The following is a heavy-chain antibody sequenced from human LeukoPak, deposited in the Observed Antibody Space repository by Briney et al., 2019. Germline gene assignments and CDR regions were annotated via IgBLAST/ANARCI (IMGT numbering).Heavy chain of an antibody. Sequence: GESLRISGKASGYSFITHWIAWVPPTPGKGLEWMGIFYPGDSDTKYSPSCQGPVSLSAEKSITTGCLQWSSLKASDTTIYYCAKGAGVSGSIYPYLWGEGTLVTVSS. CDR3: AKGAGVSGSIYPYL. V-gene: IGHV5-51*01. J-gene: IGHJ4*02. CDR2: FYPGDSDT. CDR1: GYSFITHW. D-gene: IGHD3-10*01.